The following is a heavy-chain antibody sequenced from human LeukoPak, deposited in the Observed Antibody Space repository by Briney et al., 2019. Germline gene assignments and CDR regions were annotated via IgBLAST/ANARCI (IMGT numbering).Heavy chain of an antibody. D-gene: IGHD1-20*01. J-gene: IGHJ5*02. CDR1: GFSLSTSGVG. Sequence: SGPTLVKPTQTLTLTCTFSGFSLSTSGVGVGWIRQPPGKALEWLALIYWDDDKRYSPSLKSRLTITKDTSKNQVVLTMTNMDPVDTATYYCAHRRDNWNLDWFDPWGQGTLATVSS. V-gene: IGHV2-5*02. CDR2: IYWDDDK. CDR3: AHRRDNWNLDWFDP.